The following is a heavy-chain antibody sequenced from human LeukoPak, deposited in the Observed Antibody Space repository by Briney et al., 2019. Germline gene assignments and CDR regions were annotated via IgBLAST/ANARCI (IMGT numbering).Heavy chain of an antibody. CDR2: IIPIFGTA. D-gene: IGHD2-15*01. CDR3: ARGPGAVVDY. J-gene: IGHJ4*02. Sequence: SVKVSCKASGGTFSSYAISWVRQAPGQGLEWMGGIIPIFGTANYAQKFQGRVTITADKSTSTAYMELRSLRSDDTAVYFCARGPGAVVDYWGQGTLVTVSS. V-gene: IGHV1-69*06. CDR1: GGTFSSYA.